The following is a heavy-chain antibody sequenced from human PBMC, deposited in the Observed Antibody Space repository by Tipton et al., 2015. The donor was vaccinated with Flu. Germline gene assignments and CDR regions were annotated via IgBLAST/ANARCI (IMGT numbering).Heavy chain of an antibody. J-gene: IGHJ4*02. Sequence: TLSLTCTVSDGSISSGSYYWSWIRQPAGKGLEWIGRIYTSGSTNYNPSLKSRVTISVDTSKNQFSLKLSSVTAADTAVYYCAGQRLILDDSSGYYDYWGQGTLVTVSS. CDR3: AGQRLILDDSSGYYDY. V-gene: IGHV4-61*02. CDR2: IYTSGST. CDR1: DGSISSGSYY. D-gene: IGHD3-22*01.